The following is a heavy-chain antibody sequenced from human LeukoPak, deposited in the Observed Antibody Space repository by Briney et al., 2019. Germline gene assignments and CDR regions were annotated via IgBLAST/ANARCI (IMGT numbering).Heavy chain of an antibody. V-gene: IGHV5-51*01. CDR3: AGQRRASATINYFDP. Sequence: GESLKIPCETSGYSFTTYWIGWVRQMPGTGLEWVGAIYPDDSDARYSPSFQGQVVISADKSIRAAYLQWSSLKASDTAMYYCAGQRRASATINYFDPWGQGTLVTVSS. D-gene: IGHD4-17*01. CDR1: GYSFTTYW. J-gene: IGHJ5*02. CDR2: IYPDDSDA.